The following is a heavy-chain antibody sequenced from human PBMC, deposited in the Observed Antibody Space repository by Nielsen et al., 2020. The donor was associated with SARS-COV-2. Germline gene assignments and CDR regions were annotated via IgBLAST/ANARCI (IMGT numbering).Heavy chain of an antibody. V-gene: IGHV4-61*01. Sequence: SETLSLTCTVSGGSVSSGSYYWSWIRQPPGKGLEWIGYIYYSGSTNYNPSLKSRVTISVDTSKNQFSLKLSSVTAADTAVYYCAGATTYDILTGLHSWFDPWGQGTLVTVSS. CDR3: AGATTYDILTGLHSWFDP. CDR2: IYYSGST. D-gene: IGHD3-9*01. J-gene: IGHJ5*02. CDR1: GGSVSSGSYY.